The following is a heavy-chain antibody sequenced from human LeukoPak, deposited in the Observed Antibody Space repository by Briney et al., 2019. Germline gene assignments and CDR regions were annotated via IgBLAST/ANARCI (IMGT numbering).Heavy chain of an antibody. V-gene: IGHV1-69*05. CDR2: IIPIFGTA. CDR3: ARSGSYSEWFDP. Sequence: ASVKVSCKASGGTFSSYAISWVRQAPGQGLERMGGIIPIFGTANYAQKFQGRVTITTDESTSTAYMELSSLRSEDTAVYYCARSGSYSEWFDPWGQGTLVTVSS. CDR1: GGTFSSYA. D-gene: IGHD1-26*01. J-gene: IGHJ5*02.